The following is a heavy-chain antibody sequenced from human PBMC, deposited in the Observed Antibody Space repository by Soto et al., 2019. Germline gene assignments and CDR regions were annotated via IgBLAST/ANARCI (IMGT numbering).Heavy chain of an antibody. V-gene: IGHV3-43D*04. CDR1: GFNVDDYA. D-gene: IGHD6-19*01. J-gene: IGHJ4*02. CDR3: AKEAGGSGWYGGVDY. Sequence: EVQLVESGGVVVQPGGSLRLSCAASGFNVDDYAMHWVRQVPGKGLEWVSIITWDGGSTHYVDSVKGRFTISRDNGKNSLYLQMNSLRDEDTALYYCAKEAGGSGWYGGVDYWGQGTLVTVSS. CDR2: ITWDGGST.